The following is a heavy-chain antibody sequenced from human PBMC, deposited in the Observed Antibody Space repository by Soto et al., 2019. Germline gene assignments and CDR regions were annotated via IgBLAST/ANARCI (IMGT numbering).Heavy chain of an antibody. CDR1: GYTFTSYY. V-gene: IGHV1-46*01. Sequence: QVQLVQSGAEVKKPGASVKVSCKASGYTFTSYYMHWVRQAPGQGLEWMGIINPSGGSTSYAQKFQGRVTMTRDTSTSTGYMELSSLRSEDTAVYYCARDIHGGTFDYWGQGTLVTVSS. CDR3: ARDIHGGTFDY. D-gene: IGHD2-15*01. J-gene: IGHJ4*02. CDR2: INPSGGST.